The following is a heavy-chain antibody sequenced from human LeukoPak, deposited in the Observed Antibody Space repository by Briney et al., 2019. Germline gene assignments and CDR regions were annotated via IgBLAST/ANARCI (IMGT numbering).Heavy chain of an antibody. CDR1: GFTFSSYS. CDR3: AKDVRGLQNWFDP. Sequence: GGSLRLSCAASGFTFSSYSMNWVRQAPGKGLECISGFSGSGGSTYYADSVKGRFTISRDNSKNTLYLQMNSLRAEDTAVYYCAKDVRGLQNWFDPWGQGTLVTVSS. CDR2: FSGSGGST. V-gene: IGHV3-23*01. J-gene: IGHJ5*02.